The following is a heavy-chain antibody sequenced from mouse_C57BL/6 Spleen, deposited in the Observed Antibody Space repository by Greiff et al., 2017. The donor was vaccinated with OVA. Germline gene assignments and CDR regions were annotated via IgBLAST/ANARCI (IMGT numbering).Heavy chain of an antibody. D-gene: IGHD2-4*01. J-gene: IGHJ3*01. V-gene: IGHV1-61*01. CDR1: GYTFTSYW. CDR3: ARYYDYDGAY. CDR2: IYPSDSET. Sequence: VQLQQSGAELVRPGSSVKLSCKASGYTFTSYWMDWVKQRPGQGLEWIGNIYPSDSETHYNQKFKDKATLTVDKSSSTAYMQLSSLTSEDSAVYYCARYYDYDGAYWGQGTLVTVSA.